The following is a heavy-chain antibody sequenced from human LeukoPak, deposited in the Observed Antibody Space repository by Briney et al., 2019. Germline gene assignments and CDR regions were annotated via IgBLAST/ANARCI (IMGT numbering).Heavy chain of an antibody. CDR1: GGTFSSYA. J-gene: IGHJ3*02. D-gene: IGHD2-15*01. CDR3: ARDKRSCSGGSCYHDAFDI. Sequence: ASVKVSCKASGGTFSSYAISWVRQAPGQGLEWMGGIIPIFGTANYAQKFQGRVTITTDESTSTAYMELSSLRSEDTAVYYCARDKRSCSGGSCYHDAFDIWGQGTMVTVSS. CDR2: IIPIFGTA. V-gene: IGHV1-69*05.